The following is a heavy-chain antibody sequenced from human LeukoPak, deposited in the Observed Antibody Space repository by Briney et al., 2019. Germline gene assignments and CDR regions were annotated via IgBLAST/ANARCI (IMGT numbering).Heavy chain of an antibody. CDR2: ISGSGGST. CDR3: AKGRYTAMVTGFDY. V-gene: IGHV3-23*01. D-gene: IGHD5-18*01. J-gene: IGHJ4*02. CDR1: GFTFSSYG. Sequence: PGGSLRLSCAASGFTFSSYGMSWVRQAPGKGLEWVPAISGSGGSTYYADSVKGRFTISRDNSKNTLYLQMNSLRAEDTAVYYCAKGRYTAMVTGFDYWGQGTLVTVSS.